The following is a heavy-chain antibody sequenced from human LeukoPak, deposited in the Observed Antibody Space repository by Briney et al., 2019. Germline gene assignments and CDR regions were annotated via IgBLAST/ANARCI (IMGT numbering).Heavy chain of an antibody. V-gene: IGHV3-48*04. J-gene: IGHJ4*02. CDR1: GITFSRYS. Sequence: GGALRLSCAASGITFSRYSMTWVRQARGKGLEWVSYISSNSSTIYYADSVKGRFTISRDDAKNSLYLQMNSLRVEDTAVYYCAMVRGVIFDYWGQGTLVTVSS. CDR3: AMVRGVIFDY. CDR2: ISSNSSTI. D-gene: IGHD3-10*01.